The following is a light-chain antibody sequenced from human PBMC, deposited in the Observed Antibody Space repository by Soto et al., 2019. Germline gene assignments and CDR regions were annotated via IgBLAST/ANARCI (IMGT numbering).Light chain of an antibody. CDR2: AAS. J-gene: IGKJ1*01. Sequence: DIQMTQSPSAMSASVGDRVTITCRASQGIGNSLAWFQQKPGKVPQRLIYAASTLQSGVPSRFSGSGSGTEFTLTISSLQPEDFATYYCLQHNTYPRAFGRGTKVEIK. V-gene: IGKV1-17*03. CDR1: QGIGNS. CDR3: LQHNTYPRA.